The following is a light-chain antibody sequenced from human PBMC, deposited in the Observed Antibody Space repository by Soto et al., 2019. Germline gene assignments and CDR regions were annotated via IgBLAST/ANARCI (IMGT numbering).Light chain of an antibody. CDR2: GAS. V-gene: IGKV3-20*01. Sequence: ELVLTQSPGTLSLSPGERATLSCRASQSVSSSYLAWYQQKPGQAPRLLIYGASSRATGIPDRFSGSGSGTDFTLTISRLEPEDFEVYYCQQYGSSPTTFGQGTKVEIK. CDR3: QQYGSSPTT. J-gene: IGKJ1*01. CDR1: QSVSSSY.